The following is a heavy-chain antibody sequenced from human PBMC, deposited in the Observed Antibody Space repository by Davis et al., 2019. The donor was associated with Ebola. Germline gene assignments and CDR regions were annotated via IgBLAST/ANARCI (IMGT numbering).Heavy chain of an antibody. CDR2: IYSGGST. J-gene: IGHJ6*02. V-gene: IGHV3-53*01. CDR1: GFTVSSNY. D-gene: IGHD6-19*01. Sequence: GESLQISCAASGFTVSSNYMSWVRQAPGKGLEWVSVIYSGGSTYYADSVKGRFTISRDNSKNTLYLQMNSLRAEETAVYYCAITPSSGWLGLGNYYDGMDVWGQGTTVTVSS. CDR3: AITPSSGWLGLGNYYDGMDV.